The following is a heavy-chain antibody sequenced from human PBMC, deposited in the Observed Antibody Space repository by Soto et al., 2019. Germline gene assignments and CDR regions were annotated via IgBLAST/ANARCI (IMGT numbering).Heavy chain of an antibody. CDR3: ARGETGVDDAFDI. Sequence: QVQQVQSGAEVQKPGASVKVSCKASGYIFSAYYIHWVRQAPGQGLEWMGWINPDSGGTKYAKKFQGWVTMTRDTSIRTAYMDLSRLKSDDTAVYYCARGETGVDDAFDIWGQGTTVTVSS. CDR1: GYIFSAYY. J-gene: IGHJ3*02. V-gene: IGHV1-2*04. D-gene: IGHD1-1*01. CDR2: INPDSGGT.